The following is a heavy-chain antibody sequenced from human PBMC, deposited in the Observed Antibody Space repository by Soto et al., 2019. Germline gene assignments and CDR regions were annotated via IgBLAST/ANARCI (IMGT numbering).Heavy chain of an antibody. Sequence: ASVKVSCKASGYTFTSYDINWVRQATGQGLEWMGWMNPNSGNTGYAQKFQGRVTMTRNTSISTAYMELSSLRSEDTAVYYCARDRVYCTNGVCYKGNWFDPWGQGTLVTVSS. CDR3: ARDRVYCTNGVCYKGNWFDP. D-gene: IGHD2-8*01. CDR2: MNPNSGNT. V-gene: IGHV1-8*01. J-gene: IGHJ5*02. CDR1: GYTFTSYD.